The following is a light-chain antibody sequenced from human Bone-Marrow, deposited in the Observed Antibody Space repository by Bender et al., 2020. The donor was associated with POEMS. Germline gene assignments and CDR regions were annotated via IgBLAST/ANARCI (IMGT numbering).Light chain of an antibody. CDR3: CSYARSSTFYV. V-gene: IGLV2-23*02. CDR1: SSDVGTYDF. CDR2: EVS. J-gene: IGLJ1*01. Sequence: QSALTQPASVSGSPGQSITITCTGTSSDVGTYDFVSWFQQHPGKVPKLMIYEVSRRPSGVSDRFSGSKSGNTASLTISGLQAEDEADYYCCSYARSSTFYVFGTGTKVTVL.